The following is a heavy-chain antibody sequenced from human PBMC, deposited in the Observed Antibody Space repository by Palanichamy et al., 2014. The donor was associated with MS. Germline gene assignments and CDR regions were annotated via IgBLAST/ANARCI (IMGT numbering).Heavy chain of an antibody. V-gene: IGHV3-21*01. Sequence: EVQLVESGGGLAKPGGSLRLSCAASGFTFSSYSMNWVRQAPGKGLEWVSSISSSSSYIYYADSVKGRFTISRDNAKNSLYLQMNSLRAEDTAVYYCARLSGSHYAGFDYWGQGTLATVSS. J-gene: IGHJ4*02. CDR2: ISSSSSYI. D-gene: IGHD1-26*01. CDR1: GFTFSSYS. CDR3: ARLSGSHYAGFDY.